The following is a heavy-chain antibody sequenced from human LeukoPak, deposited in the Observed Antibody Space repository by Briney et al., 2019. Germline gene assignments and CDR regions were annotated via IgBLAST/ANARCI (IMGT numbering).Heavy chain of an antibody. CDR2: IKEDGSEK. CDR1: GFSFSIYW. D-gene: IGHD1-26*01. V-gene: IGHV3-7*01. CDR3: ARARSGSYDYFDY. Sequence: PGGSLRLSCAASGFSFSIYWMTWVRQAPGKGLEWVANIKEDGSEKYYVDSVKGRFSISRDNAKAPLYLQMNSLRAEDTAVYYCARARSGSYDYFDYWGQGTLVTVSS. J-gene: IGHJ4*02.